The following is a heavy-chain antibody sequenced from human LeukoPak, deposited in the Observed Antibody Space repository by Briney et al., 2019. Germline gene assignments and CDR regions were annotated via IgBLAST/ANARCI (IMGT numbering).Heavy chain of an antibody. Sequence: ASVKVSCKASGGTFSSYAISWVRQAPGQGLEWMGGIIPIFGTANYAQKFQGRVTITADESTSTAYMELSSLRSEDTAVYYCARAGYREYNLTYFDYWGQGTLVT. CDR2: IIPIFGTA. V-gene: IGHV1-69*13. D-gene: IGHD1-14*01. CDR3: ARAGYREYNLTYFDY. CDR1: GGTFSSYA. J-gene: IGHJ4*02.